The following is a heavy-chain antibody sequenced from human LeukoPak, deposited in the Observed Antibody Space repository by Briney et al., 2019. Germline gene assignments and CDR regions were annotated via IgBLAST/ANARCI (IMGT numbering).Heavy chain of an antibody. Sequence: SVKVSCKASGGTFSSYAISWVRQAPGQGLEWMGGIIPIFGTANYAQKFQGRVTITTDESTSTAYMELTSLRSEDTAVYYCARGYYDILTGYYLFDYWGQGTLVTVSS. V-gene: IGHV1-69*05. CDR2: IIPIFGTA. J-gene: IGHJ4*02. D-gene: IGHD3-9*01. CDR3: ARGYYDILTGYYLFDY. CDR1: GGTFSSYA.